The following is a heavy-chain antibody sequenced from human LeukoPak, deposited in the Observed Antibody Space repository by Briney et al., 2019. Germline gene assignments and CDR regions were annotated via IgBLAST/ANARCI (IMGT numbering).Heavy chain of an antibody. CDR3: ARVESAYGSGSFYY. Sequence: GGSLRLSCAASGFTVSSNYMSWVRQAPGKGLEWVSVIYSGGSTYYADSVKGRFTISRDNSKNTLYLQMNSLRAEDTAVYYCARVESAYGSGSFYYWGQGTLVTVSS. CDR1: GFTVSSNY. J-gene: IGHJ4*02. V-gene: IGHV3-53*01. D-gene: IGHD3-10*01. CDR2: IYSGGST.